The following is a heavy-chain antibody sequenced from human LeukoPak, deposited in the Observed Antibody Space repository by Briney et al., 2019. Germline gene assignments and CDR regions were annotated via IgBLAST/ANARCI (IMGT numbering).Heavy chain of an antibody. CDR3: AKASIPAAMRGYFDY. J-gene: IGHJ4*02. V-gene: IGHV3-11*04. CDR1: GFTFSDYY. D-gene: IGHD2-2*01. CDR2: ISSSGSTI. Sequence: PGGSLRLSCAASGFTFSDYYMSWIRQAPGKGLEWVSYISSSGSTIYYADSVKGRFTISRDNAKNSLYLQMNSLRAEDTAVYYCAKASIPAAMRGYFDYWGQGTLVTVSS.